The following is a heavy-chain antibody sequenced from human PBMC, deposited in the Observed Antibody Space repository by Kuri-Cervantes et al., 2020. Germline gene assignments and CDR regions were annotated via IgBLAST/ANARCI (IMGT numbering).Heavy chain of an antibody. CDR3: ARDFSDGRIRGVGNWFDP. Sequence: GESLKISCAASGFTFSSYAMHWVRQAPGKGLEWVAVIWYDGSNKYYADSVKGRFTISRDNSKNTLYLQMNSLRAEDTAVYYCARDFSDGRIRGVGNWFDPWGQGTLVTVSS. D-gene: IGHD3-10*01. CDR2: IWYDGSNK. CDR1: GFTFSSYA. J-gene: IGHJ5*02. V-gene: IGHV3-30*04.